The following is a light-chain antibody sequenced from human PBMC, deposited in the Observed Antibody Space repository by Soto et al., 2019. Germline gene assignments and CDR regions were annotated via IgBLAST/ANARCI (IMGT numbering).Light chain of an antibody. CDR2: GAS. Sequence: EIVLTQSPGTLSLSPGDRATLSCRASQNVVSTYFAWYQQKPGQAPRLLIFGASSRAAGIPDRFSGRGSGTDVTLTISRLEPDDFAVYYCQQYGSSPFTFGPGTKVEIK. CDR3: QQYGSSPFT. V-gene: IGKV3-20*01. J-gene: IGKJ3*01. CDR1: QNVVSTY.